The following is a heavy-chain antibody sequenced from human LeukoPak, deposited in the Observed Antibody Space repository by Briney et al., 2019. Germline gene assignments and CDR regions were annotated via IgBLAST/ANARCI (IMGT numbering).Heavy chain of an antibody. V-gene: IGHV1-69*13. D-gene: IGHD3-9*01. J-gene: IGHJ5*02. CDR3: ARSRYYDTLTASSWFDP. CDR1: GGTFSSYA. Sequence: SVKVSCKASGGTFSSYAISWVRQAPGQGLEWMGGIIPIFGTANYAQKFQGRVTITADESTSTAYMELSSLRSEDTAVYYCARSRYYDTLTASSWFDPWGQGTLVTVSS. CDR2: IIPIFGTA.